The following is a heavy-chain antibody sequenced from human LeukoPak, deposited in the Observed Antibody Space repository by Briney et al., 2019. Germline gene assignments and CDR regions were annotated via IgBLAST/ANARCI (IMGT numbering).Heavy chain of an antibody. CDR2: TYYRSKWSN. CDR3: ARYYYDSRGYYYYYFDY. Sequence: SQTLSLTCAISGDSVSSNSAAWNWIRQSPSRGLEWLGRTYYRSKWSNDYAVSVKSRITINPDTSRNQFSLQLNSVTPEDTAVYYCARYYYDSRGYYYYYFDYWGQGTLVTVSS. CDR1: GDSVSSNSAA. D-gene: IGHD3-22*01. V-gene: IGHV6-1*01. J-gene: IGHJ4*02.